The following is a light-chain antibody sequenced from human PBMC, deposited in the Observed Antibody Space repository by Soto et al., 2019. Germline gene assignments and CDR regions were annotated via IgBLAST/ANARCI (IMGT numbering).Light chain of an antibody. CDR2: DDG. CDR3: QVWDSSSDHRVV. CDR1: NIAIKS. V-gene: IGLV3-21*02. J-gene: IGLJ2*01. Sequence: SYELIQAPSVSVAPEQTARITCGGNNIAIKSVHWYQQKPGQAPVLVVYDDGDRPSGIPERFSGSNSGNTATLTITRVEAGDEADYHCQVWDSSSDHRVVFGGGTKLTVL.